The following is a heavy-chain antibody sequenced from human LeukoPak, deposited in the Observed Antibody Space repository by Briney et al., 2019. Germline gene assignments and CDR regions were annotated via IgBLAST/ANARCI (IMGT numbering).Heavy chain of an antibody. V-gene: IGHV4-4*07. CDR3: GRQGYTASCYFFDY. CDR1: SGSIRSYY. J-gene: IGHJ4*02. Sequence: SETLSLTCTVSSGSIRSYYWGWVRQPPGKGLEWIGRIYTTGTTQYNPSLKSRVTMSVDTSTNQFSLNLRSMTAADTAVYYCGRQGYTASCYFFDYWSQGTLVAVS. D-gene: IGHD2-2*01. CDR2: IYTTGTT.